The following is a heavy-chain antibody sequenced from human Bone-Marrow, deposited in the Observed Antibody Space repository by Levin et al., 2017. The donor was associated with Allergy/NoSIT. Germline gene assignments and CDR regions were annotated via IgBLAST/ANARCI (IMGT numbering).Heavy chain of an antibody. Sequence: SCAASGFTFSRYAMHWVRQAPGKGLEWVAVISYDGSKKNYADSAKGRFTISRDNSKNTLYLQMNSLRAEDTAVYFCVRVGEDSSSFVQVYFNWFDPWGQGTLVTVSS. CDR3: VRVGEDSSSFVQVYFNWFDP. J-gene: IGHJ5*02. CDR2: ISYDGSKK. V-gene: IGHV3-30-3*01. CDR1: GFTFSRYA. D-gene: IGHD6-6*01.